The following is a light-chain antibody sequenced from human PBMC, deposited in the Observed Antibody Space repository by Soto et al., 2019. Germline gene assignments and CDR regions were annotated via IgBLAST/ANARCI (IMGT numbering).Light chain of an antibody. CDR2: KAS. CDR3: QHYNSYSAA. J-gene: IGKJ1*01. Sequence: TQSPSTLSVSLGDRVTITCRASQITSSWLAWYQQKPGKAPKLLIYKASTLKSGVPSRFSGSGSGTEFTLTISSLQPDDFAPYYCQHYNSYSAAFGQGTKVDIK. V-gene: IGKV1-5*03. CDR1: QITSSW.